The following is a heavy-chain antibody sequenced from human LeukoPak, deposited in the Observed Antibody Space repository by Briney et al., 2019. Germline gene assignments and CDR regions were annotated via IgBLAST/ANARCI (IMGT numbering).Heavy chain of an antibody. V-gene: IGHV4-34*01. Sequence: SETLSLTCAVYGGSFSGYYWSWIRQPPGKGLEWIGEINHSGSTNYNPSLKSRVTISVDASKNQFSLKLSSVTAADAAVYYCARGDDSGSYFPFVCWGQGTLVIVSS. J-gene: IGHJ4*02. CDR1: GGSFSGYY. CDR3: ARGDDSGSYFPFVC. D-gene: IGHD3-10*01. CDR2: INHSGST.